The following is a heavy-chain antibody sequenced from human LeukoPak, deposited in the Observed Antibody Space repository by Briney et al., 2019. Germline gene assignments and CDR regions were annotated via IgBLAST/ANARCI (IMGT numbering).Heavy chain of an antibody. CDR3: AKDVIKNSRASDS. Sequence: PGGSLRLSCAASGFTFSGSAMHWVRQASGKGLEWVGRIRSKANSYATAYAASVKGRFTISRDDSKNTAYLQMNSLRVEDTAIYYCAKDVIKNSRASDSWGQGTLVTVSS. CDR1: GFTFSGSA. D-gene: IGHD2-21*01. J-gene: IGHJ4*02. V-gene: IGHV3-73*01. CDR2: IRSKANSYAT.